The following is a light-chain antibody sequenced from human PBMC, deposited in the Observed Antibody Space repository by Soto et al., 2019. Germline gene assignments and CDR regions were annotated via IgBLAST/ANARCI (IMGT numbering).Light chain of an antibody. J-gene: IGKJ4*01. CDR1: QDISNY. Sequence: DIRMTQSPSSLSASVGDRVTITCQASQDISNYINWYQQNPGKAHKLLIYDASNLETGVPSRFSGSGSGTDFTFTISSMQPEDIATYYCPQYDNLLRTFGGGTKVEIK. CDR3: PQYDNLLRT. V-gene: IGKV1-33*01. CDR2: DAS.